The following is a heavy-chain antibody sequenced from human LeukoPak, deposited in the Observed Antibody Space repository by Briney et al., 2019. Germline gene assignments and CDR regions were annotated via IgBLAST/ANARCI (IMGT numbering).Heavy chain of an antibody. V-gene: IGHV4-39*01. Sequence: PSETLSLTCTVSGGSISSGYYWGWIRQPPGKGLEWVGSIFYSGNTYYNPSLQSRVTISVDTSESQFSLRLSSVTTADTAVYYCARAPDDLLVVPAARGYYFDYWGQGTLVTVSS. CDR3: ARAPDDLLVVPAARGYYFDY. CDR2: IFYSGNT. J-gene: IGHJ4*02. D-gene: IGHD2-2*01. CDR1: GGSISSGYY.